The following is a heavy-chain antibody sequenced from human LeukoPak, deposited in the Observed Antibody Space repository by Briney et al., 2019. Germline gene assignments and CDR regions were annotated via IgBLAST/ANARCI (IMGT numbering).Heavy chain of an antibody. D-gene: IGHD2-2*01. CDR2: ISAYNGNT. CDR3: ARDEAGVPAAMCDY. CDR1: GYTFTSYG. Sequence: ASVKVSCKASGYTFTSYGISWVRQAPGQGLEWMGWISAYNGNTNNAQKLQGRVTMTTDTSTSTAYTELRSLRSDDTAVYYCARDEAGVPAAMCDYWGQGTLVTVSS. J-gene: IGHJ4*02. V-gene: IGHV1-18*01.